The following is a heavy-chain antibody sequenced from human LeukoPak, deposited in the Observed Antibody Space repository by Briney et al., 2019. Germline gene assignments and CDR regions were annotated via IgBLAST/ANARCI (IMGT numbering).Heavy chain of an antibody. CDR3: AKDPILTGYYGDYYFDY. CDR1: GFTFSDYY. V-gene: IGHV3-30*18. CDR2: ISYDGTNK. D-gene: IGHD3-9*01. J-gene: IGHJ4*02. Sequence: GGSLRLSCAASGFTFSDYYMNWVRQAPGKGLEWVAVISYDGTNKYYANSVKGRFTISRDNSKNTLYLQMNSLRAEDTAVYFCAKDPILTGYYGDYYFDYWGQGTLVTVSS.